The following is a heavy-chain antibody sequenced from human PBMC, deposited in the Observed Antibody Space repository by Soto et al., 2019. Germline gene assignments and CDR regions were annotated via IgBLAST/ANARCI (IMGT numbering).Heavy chain of an antibody. D-gene: IGHD1-1*01. Sequence: PWVSLRLSGAASGFTISSNGMYWVRQAPGKGLEWVPAISDGADTTHYAASVQGRFTISRDTSKNTLYLQLNALRADDTAVYCCAKDNPGMTSFDYWGQGTLVTVSS. CDR3: AKDNPGMTSFDY. CDR1: GFTISSNG. J-gene: IGHJ4*02. V-gene: IGHV3-23*01. CDR2: ISDGADTT.